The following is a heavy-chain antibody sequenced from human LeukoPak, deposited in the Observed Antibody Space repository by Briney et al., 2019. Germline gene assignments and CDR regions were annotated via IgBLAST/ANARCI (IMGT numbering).Heavy chain of an antibody. CDR2: VDPEDGET. V-gene: IGHV1-69-2*01. CDR1: GYTFTDYY. Sequence: ATVKISCKVSGYTFTDYYMHWVQQAPGKGLEWMGLVDPEDGETIYAEKFQGRVTITADTSSDTAYMELSSLRSEDTAVYNCAFAARPVKGFYYYYYMDVWGKGTTVTVSS. J-gene: IGHJ6*03. CDR3: AFAARPVKGFYYYYYMDV. D-gene: IGHD6-6*01.